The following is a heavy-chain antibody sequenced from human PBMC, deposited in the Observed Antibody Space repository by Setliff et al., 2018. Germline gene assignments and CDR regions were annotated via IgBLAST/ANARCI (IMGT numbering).Heavy chain of an antibody. CDR3: AISTLSICSGGTCPNAFDI. CDR1: GYSFTGYY. Sequence: GASVKVSCKASGYSFTGYYMHWVRQAPGQGLEWMGWISSYNDITNYAQRFQGRVTLTTDMSTSAAYMELRSLGSDDTAVYYCAISTLSICSGGTCPNAFDIWGQGTMVTVSS. J-gene: IGHJ3*02. D-gene: IGHD2-15*01. CDR2: ISSYNDIT. V-gene: IGHV1-18*01.